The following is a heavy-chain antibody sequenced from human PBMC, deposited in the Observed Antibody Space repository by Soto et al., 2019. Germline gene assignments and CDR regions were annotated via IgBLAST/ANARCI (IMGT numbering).Heavy chain of an antibody. Sequence: QVQLVESGGGVAQPGRSLRLSCVVSGFSLTDSVLHWVRQAPDKGLEWVALISHDATNKQYGDSVKGRFTISRDTYENTAYLEMSSLRAEDTSVYYCAREGFSSGRAGGFDYWGQGTLVTVSS. CDR1: GFSLTDSV. D-gene: IGHD6-19*01. V-gene: IGHV3-30*04. CDR2: ISHDATNK. J-gene: IGHJ4*02. CDR3: AREGFSSGRAGGFDY.